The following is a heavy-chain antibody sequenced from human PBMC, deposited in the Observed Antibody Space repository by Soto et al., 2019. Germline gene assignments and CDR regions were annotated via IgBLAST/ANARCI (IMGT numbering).Heavy chain of an antibody. CDR3: AAGPSSWGSFDY. V-gene: IGHV1-58*01. D-gene: IGHD6-13*01. CDR1: GFTFTSSA. Sequence: GASVKVSCKASGFTFTSSAVHGVRQARGQRLEWIGWIVVGSGNTNYAQKFQERVTITRDMSTSTAYMELSSLRSEDTAVYYCAAGPSSWGSFDYWGQGTLVTVSS. J-gene: IGHJ4*02. CDR2: IVVGSGNT.